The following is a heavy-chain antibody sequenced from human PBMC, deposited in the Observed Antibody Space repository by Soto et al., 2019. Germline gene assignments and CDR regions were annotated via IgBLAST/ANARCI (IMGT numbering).Heavy chain of an antibody. V-gene: IGHV4-59*01. D-gene: IGHD6-6*01. Sequence: SETLSLTCTVSGGSISSYYWSWIRQPPGKGLEWIGYIYYSGSTNYNPSLKSRVTISVDTSKNQFSLKLSSVTAADTAVYYCARGIAAPRPGGFDPWGQGTLVTVSS. J-gene: IGHJ5*02. CDR2: IYYSGST. CDR1: GGSISSYY. CDR3: ARGIAAPRPGGFDP.